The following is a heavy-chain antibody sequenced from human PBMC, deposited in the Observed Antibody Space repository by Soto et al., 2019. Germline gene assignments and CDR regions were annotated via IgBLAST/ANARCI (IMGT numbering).Heavy chain of an antibody. D-gene: IGHD1-20*01. CDR1: GGTFSSYA. J-gene: IGHJ3*02. CDR2: IIPIFGTA. Sequence: SVKVSCKASGGTFSSYAISWVRQAPGQGLEWMGGIIPIFGTANYAQKFQGRVTITADKSTSTAYMELSSLRSEDTAVYYCARGQIYITGTTRAFDIWGQGTMVTVSS. V-gene: IGHV1-69*06. CDR3: ARGQIYITGTTRAFDI.